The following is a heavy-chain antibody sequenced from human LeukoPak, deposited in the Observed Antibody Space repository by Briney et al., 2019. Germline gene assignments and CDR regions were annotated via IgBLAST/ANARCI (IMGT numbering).Heavy chain of an antibody. CDR2: INNDARNK. D-gene: IGHD7-27*01. J-gene: IGHJ4*02. Sequence: GGSLRLSCAASGFTFTYHGMHWVRQAPGKWLEWVAFINNDARNKYFADSVKGRFTISRDNSKNVVSLQMNSLRADDSALYYCARDLSWGFDYWGQGTLVTVSS. CDR3: ARDLSWGFDY. V-gene: IGHV3-30*02. CDR1: GFTFTYHG.